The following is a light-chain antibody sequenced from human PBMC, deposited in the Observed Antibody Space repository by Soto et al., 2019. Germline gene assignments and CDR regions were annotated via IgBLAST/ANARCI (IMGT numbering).Light chain of an antibody. CDR3: QQRSGWPRT. J-gene: IGKJ1*01. V-gene: IGKV3-11*01. CDR2: DAS. CDR1: QSVSSY. Sequence: EIVLTQSPATLSLSPGDRATLSCRASQSVSSYLAWYQQKPGQAPRLLIYDASNRATGIPARFSGSGSGTDFTLTISSLEPEDFAVYYCQQRSGWPRTFGQGTKVEIK.